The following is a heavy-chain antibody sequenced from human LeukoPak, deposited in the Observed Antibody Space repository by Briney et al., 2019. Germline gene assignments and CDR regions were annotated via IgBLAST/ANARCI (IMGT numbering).Heavy chain of an antibody. V-gene: IGHV3-30*01. CDR2: FSYDGSIR. Sequence: GRSLRLSCAVSGFTLTTYAMHWVRQAPGKGLEWGAMFSYDGSIRYNADSVRGRFTISRDTSQNTLDLQMDSLSPDDTAVYYCARGYRPNDDAFDIWGHGTLVTVSS. J-gene: IGHJ3*02. CDR1: GFTLTTYA. CDR3: ARGYRPNDDAFDI. D-gene: IGHD3-16*02.